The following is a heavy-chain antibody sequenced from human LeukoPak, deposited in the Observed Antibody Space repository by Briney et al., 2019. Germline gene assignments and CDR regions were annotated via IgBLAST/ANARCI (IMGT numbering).Heavy chain of an antibody. J-gene: IGHJ6*03. CDR3: ARADYYYYMDV. V-gene: IGHV3-48*03. Sequence: GGSLRLSCAASGFTFSSYEMNWVRQAPGKGLEWVSYISSSGSTIYYADSVKGRFTISTDNAKNSLYLQMNSLRAEDTAVYYCARADYYYYMDVWGKGTTVTVSS. CDR1: GFTFSSYE. CDR2: ISSSGSTI.